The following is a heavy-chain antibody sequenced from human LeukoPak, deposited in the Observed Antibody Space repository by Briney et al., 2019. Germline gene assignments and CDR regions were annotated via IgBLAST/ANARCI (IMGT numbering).Heavy chain of an antibody. J-gene: IGHJ6*03. CDR2: IYHSGNT. Sequence: SETLSLTCTVSGYSISTSYYWGWIRQPPGKGLEWIGSIYHSGNTYYNPSLKSRVTISVDTSKNQFSLKLNSVTAADTAVYFCARATWDPNYYYYMDVWGKGTTVTISS. V-gene: IGHV4-38-2*02. CDR1: GYSISTSYY. D-gene: IGHD1-26*01. CDR3: ARATWDPNYYYYMDV.